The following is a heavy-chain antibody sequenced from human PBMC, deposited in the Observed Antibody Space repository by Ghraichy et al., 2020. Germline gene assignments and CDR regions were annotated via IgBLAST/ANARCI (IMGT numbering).Heavy chain of an antibody. V-gene: IGHV3-53*01. J-gene: IGHJ4*02. CDR3: ARDRSYRGSPEFDY. D-gene: IGHD1-26*01. Sequence: LSLTCAASGFTVSSNYMSWVRQAPGKGLEWVSVIYSGGSTYYADSVKGRFTISRDNSKNTLYLQMNSLRAEDTAVYYCARDRSYRGSPEFDYWGQGTLVTVSS. CDR2: IYSGGST. CDR1: GFTVSSNY.